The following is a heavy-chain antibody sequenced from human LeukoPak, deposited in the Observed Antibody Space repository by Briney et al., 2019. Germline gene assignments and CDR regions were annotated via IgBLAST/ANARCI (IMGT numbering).Heavy chain of an antibody. Sequence: GGSLRLSCAASGFTFSSYAMSWVRQAPGKGLEWVSAISGSGGSTYYADSVKGRFTISRDNSKNTLYLQMNSLRAEDTAVYYCAKDLHIVVVIANFDYWGQGTLVTASS. D-gene: IGHD2-21*01. CDR1: GFTFSSYA. J-gene: IGHJ4*02. V-gene: IGHV3-23*01. CDR3: AKDLHIVVVIANFDY. CDR2: ISGSGGST.